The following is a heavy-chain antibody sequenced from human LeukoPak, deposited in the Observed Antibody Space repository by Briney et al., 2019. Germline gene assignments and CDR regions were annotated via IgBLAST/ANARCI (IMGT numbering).Heavy chain of an antibody. CDR3: AKEAPAATGYFDY. CDR1: GFTLSRYE. Sequence: GGSLRLSCAASGFTLSRYEMKWVRQAPGNGLEWVSAISARGGRTYYADSGKGRFTISRDNSKNTLYLHMNSLRAEDTAVYYCAKEAPAATGYFDYWGQGTLVTVSS. J-gene: IGHJ4*02. CDR2: ISARGGRT. D-gene: IGHD2-15*01. V-gene: IGHV3-23*01.